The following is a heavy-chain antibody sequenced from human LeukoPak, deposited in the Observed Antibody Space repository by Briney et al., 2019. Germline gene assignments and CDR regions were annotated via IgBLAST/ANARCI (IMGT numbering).Heavy chain of an antibody. Sequence: QPGGSLRLSCAASGFNFIGYSMNWVRQAPGMGLEWVASIKPDGSQRDYVDSVKGRFTISRDNAQNSLYLQMNSLRVEDTAVYYCARDDASSSFTYWGQGALVTVSS. J-gene: IGHJ4*02. CDR3: ARDDASSSFTY. CDR1: GFNFIGYS. V-gene: IGHV3-7*01. D-gene: IGHD3-16*01. CDR2: IKPDGSQR.